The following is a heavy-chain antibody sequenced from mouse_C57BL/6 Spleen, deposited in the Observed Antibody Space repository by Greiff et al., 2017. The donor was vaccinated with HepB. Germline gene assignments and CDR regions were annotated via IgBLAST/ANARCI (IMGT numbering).Heavy chain of an antibody. CDR2: IDPSDSET. CDR3: ATELGSTSY. CDR1: GYTFPSYW. J-gene: IGHJ3*01. D-gene: IGHD1-1*01. Sequence: VQLQQSGAELVRPGSSVKLSCKASGYTFPSYWMHWVKQRPIQGLEWIGNIDPSDSETHYNQKFKDKATLTVDKSSSTAYMQLSSLTSEDSAVYYCATELGSTSYWGQGTLVTVSA. V-gene: IGHV1-52*01.